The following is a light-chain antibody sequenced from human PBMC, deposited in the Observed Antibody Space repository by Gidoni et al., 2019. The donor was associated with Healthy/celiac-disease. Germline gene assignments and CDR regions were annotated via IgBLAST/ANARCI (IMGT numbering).Light chain of an antibody. Sequence: DIQLTQSPSFLSASVGDRVTITCRASQGISSYLAWYQQKPGKAPKLLIYAASTLQSGVPSRFSGSGSGAEFTLTSSSLQPEDLATYYWQQLNSYSWTFGQGTKVEIK. CDR3: QQLNSYSWT. CDR1: QGISSY. CDR2: AAS. V-gene: IGKV1-9*01. J-gene: IGKJ1*01.